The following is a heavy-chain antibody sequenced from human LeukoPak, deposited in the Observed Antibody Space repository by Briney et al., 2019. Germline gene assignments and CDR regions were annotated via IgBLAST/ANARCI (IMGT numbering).Heavy chain of an antibody. CDR2: IIPIFGTA. V-gene: IGHV1-69*13. Sequence: ASVKVSCKASGGTFSSYAISWVREAPAQGLEWMGGIIPIFGTANYAQKFQGRVTITADESTSTAYMELSSLRSEDTAVYYCARSEVAARPDYYYYYGMDVWGQGTTVTVSS. D-gene: IGHD6-6*01. CDR1: GGTFSSYA. J-gene: IGHJ6*02. CDR3: ARSEVAARPDYYYYYGMDV.